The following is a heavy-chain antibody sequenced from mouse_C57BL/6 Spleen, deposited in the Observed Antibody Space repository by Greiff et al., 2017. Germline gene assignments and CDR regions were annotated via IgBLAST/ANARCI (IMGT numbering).Heavy chain of an antibody. V-gene: IGHV1-5*01. CDR3: TRPSRGEFITIVYSDY. D-gene: IGHD1-1*02. J-gene: IGHJ2*01. Sequence: EVQLQQSGTVLARPGASVKMSCKTSGYTFTSYWMHWVKQRPGQGLEWIGAIYPGNSDTSYNPKFKGKAKLTAVTSASTAYLELSSLTNEDSAVYYCTRPSRGEFITIVYSDYWGQGTTLTVSS. CDR1: GYTFTSYW. CDR2: IYPGNSDT.